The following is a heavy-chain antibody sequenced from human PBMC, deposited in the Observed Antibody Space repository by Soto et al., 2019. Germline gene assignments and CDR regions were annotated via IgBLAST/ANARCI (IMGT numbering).Heavy chain of an antibody. J-gene: IGHJ5*02. D-gene: IGHD2-15*01. CDR1: GFSFSSYS. CDR2: ISSSASHI. V-gene: IGHV3-21*01. CDR3: ARGSTGYCSGGTCYWFDP. Sequence: ESGGGLVKPGGSLRLSCAASGFSFSSYSMNWVRQAPGKGLEWVSSISSSASHINYADSVKGRFTISRDNAKKSLYLQMNSLRGEDTAVYYCARGSTGYCSGGTCYWFDPWGQGTLVTVSS.